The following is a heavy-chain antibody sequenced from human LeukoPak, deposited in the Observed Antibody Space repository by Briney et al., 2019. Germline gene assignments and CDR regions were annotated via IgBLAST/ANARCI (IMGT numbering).Heavy chain of an antibody. CDR2: ILPDGSEK. J-gene: IGHJ4*02. CDR3: GRLARNAWYAVDY. CDR1: DFTFSFYW. D-gene: IGHD6-19*01. V-gene: IGHV3-7*01. Sequence: GGSLRLSCAASDFTFSFYWMTWVRQAPGEGLEWVANILPDGSEKYYLDYVKGRFTISRDNPTNSLYLQINSLRAEDTALYYCGRLARNAWYAVDYWGQGTLVTVSS.